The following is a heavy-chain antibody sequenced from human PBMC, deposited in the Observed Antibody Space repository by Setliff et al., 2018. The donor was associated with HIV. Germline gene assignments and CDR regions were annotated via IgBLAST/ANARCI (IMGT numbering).Heavy chain of an antibody. J-gene: IGHJ4*02. CDR2: IYTSGST. Sequence: KPSETLSLTCTVSGGSISSGSYYWSWMRQPAGKGLEWIGHIYTSGSTNYNPSLKSRVTISVDTSKKQFSLKLSSVTAADTAVYYCARAPGAYYYDSSGYPIGIRFDYWGQGTLVTVSS. CDR3: ARAPGAYYYDSSGYPIGIRFDY. CDR1: GGSISSGSYY. D-gene: IGHD3-22*01. V-gene: IGHV4-61*09.